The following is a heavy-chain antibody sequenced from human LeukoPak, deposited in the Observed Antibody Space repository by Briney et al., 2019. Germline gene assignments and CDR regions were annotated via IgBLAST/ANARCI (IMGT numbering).Heavy chain of an antibody. CDR1: GFTFSSYE. Sequence: PGGSLRLSCAASGFTFSSYEMNWVRQAPGKGLEWVSYISSSGSTIYYADSVKGRFTISRDNAKNSLYLQMNSLRAEDTAVYYFARDPYYYDSSGCFVYWGQGTLVTVSS. J-gene: IGHJ4*03. CDR2: ISSSGSTI. V-gene: IGHV3-48*03. D-gene: IGHD3-22*01. CDR3: ARDPYYYDSSGCFVY.